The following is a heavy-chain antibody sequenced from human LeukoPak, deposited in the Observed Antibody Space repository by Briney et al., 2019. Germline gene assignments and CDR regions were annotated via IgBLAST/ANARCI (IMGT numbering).Heavy chain of an antibody. J-gene: IGHJ4*02. V-gene: IGHV3-23*01. Sequence: KSGGSLRLSCAASGFTFSNYAMTWVRQAPGKGLEWVSAISGSGGGTKYADSVKGRFTISRDKSMNTLYLQTHSPRAGDTAVYYCAKVQAASSGWYFDYWGQGTLVTVSS. CDR3: AKVQAASSGWYFDY. CDR1: GFTFSNYA. CDR2: ISGSGGGT. D-gene: IGHD6-19*01.